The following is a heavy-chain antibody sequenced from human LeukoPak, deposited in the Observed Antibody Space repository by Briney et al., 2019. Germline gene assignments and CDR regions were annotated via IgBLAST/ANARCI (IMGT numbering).Heavy chain of an antibody. CDR3: ARDRGGYTYSHDY. CDR1: GGSISSNNW. J-gene: IGHJ4*02. CDR2: IYHDGST. V-gene: IGHV4-4*02. D-gene: IGHD5-18*01. Sequence: SETLSLTCAVSGGSISSNNWWIWVRQSPEKGLEWIGVIYHDGSTNYNPSLKSRVTISMDKSKNQLSLKLNFVTAADTAVYYCARDRGGYTYSHDYWGQGTLVTVSS.